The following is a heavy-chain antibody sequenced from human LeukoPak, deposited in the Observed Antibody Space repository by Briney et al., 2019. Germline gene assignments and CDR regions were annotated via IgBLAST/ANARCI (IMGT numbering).Heavy chain of an antibody. V-gene: IGHV4-59*05. CDR3: ARRRSGSNYRAYDY. CDR2: IYYSGST. D-gene: IGHD3-10*01. J-gene: IGHJ4*02. CDR1: GGSISSYY. Sequence: ASETLSLTCTVSGGSISSYYWSWIRQPPGKGLEWIGSIYYSGSTYYNPSLKSRVTISVDTSKNQFSLKLSSVTAADTAVYYCARRRSGSNYRAYDYWGQGTLVTVSS.